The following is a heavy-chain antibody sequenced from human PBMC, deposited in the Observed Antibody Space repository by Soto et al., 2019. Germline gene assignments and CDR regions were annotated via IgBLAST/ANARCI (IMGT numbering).Heavy chain of an antibody. CDR3: ARDREGGWFHMDG. V-gene: IGHV3-33*01. Sequence: QVQLVESGGGVVQPGRSLRLSCVGSGFPFWHYGMHWVRQAPGKGLEWVAVIWSDGKKESYADFVKGRFAISRDNFKDTLYLQMNSLKAQDTAVYYFARDREGGWFHMDGWGQGTTVTVSS. CDR1: GFPFWHYG. CDR2: IWSDGKKE. D-gene: IGHD6-19*01. J-gene: IGHJ6*02.